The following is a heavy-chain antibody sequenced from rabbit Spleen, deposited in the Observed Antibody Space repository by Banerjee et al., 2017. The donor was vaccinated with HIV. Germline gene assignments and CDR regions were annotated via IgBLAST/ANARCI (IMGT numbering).Heavy chain of an antibody. D-gene: IGHD1-1*01. CDR1: GVSFSDKDV. J-gene: IGHJ6*01. CDR3: ARDTSSSFSSYGMDL. Sequence: QSLEESGGGLVKPEGSLTLTCKASGVSFSDKDVMCWVRQAPGKGLEWIACINTATGKAVYASWAKGRFTISKTSSTTVTLQMTSLTAADTATYFCARDTSSSFSSYGMDLWGPGTLVTVS. CDR2: INTATGKA. V-gene: IGHV1S40*01.